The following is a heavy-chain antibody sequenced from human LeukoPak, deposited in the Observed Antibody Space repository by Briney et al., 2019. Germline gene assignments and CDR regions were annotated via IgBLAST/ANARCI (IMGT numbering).Heavy chain of an antibody. J-gene: IGHJ4*02. Sequence: GESLKISCKSSGYSFTTYWIAWVRQMPGKGLEWMGIIYPGDSDTRFSPSFQGQVTISADKSISTAYLQWTSLKASDSAMYYCARVLIRGDEIDYWGQGTLVTVSS. V-gene: IGHV5-51*01. CDR1: GYSFTTYW. D-gene: IGHD2-21*01. CDR2: IYPGDSDT. CDR3: ARVLIRGDEIDY.